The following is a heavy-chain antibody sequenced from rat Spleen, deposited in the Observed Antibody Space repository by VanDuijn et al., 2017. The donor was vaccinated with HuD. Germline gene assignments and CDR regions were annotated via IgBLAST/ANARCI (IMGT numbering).Heavy chain of an antibody. CDR2: IIYDGSRT. J-gene: IGHJ2*01. CDR3: ATQGHYYSSYMPDY. V-gene: IGHV5S10*01. D-gene: IGHD1-2*01. Sequence: EVQLVESGGGLVQPGRSLILSCAASGFTFSDYNMAWVRQAPKKGLEWVATIIYDGSRTYYRDSVKGRFTISRDNAKCTLYLQMDSLRSEDTATYYCATQGHYYSSYMPDYWGQGVMVTVSS. CDR1: GFTFSDYN.